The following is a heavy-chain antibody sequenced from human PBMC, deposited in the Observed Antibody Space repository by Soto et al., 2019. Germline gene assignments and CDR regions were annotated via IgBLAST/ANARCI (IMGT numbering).Heavy chain of an antibody. CDR3: ARDTRLAVAGSVFDY. CDR1: GFTVSSNY. J-gene: IGHJ4*02. D-gene: IGHD6-19*01. CDR2: IYSGGST. Sequence: EVQLVESGGGLVQPGGSLRLSCAASGFTVSSNYMSWVRQAPGKGLEWVSVIYSGGSTYYADSVKGRFTIYRDNSKNTLYLQMNSLRAEDTAVYYCARDTRLAVAGSVFDYWGQGTLVTVYS. V-gene: IGHV3-66*01.